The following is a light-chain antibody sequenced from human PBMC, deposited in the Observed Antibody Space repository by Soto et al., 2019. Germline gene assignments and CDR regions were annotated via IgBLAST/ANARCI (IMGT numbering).Light chain of an antibody. V-gene: IGKV3-20*01. CDR1: QSVSSSY. Sequence: EIVLTQSPGTLSLSPGERATLSCRASQSVSSSYLAWYQQKPGQAPRLLIYGDSRRATGIPDRFSGSGSGTDFTLTISRLEPEDFALYYCQQYGSSPSITFGQGTRLEIK. CDR3: QQYGSSPSIT. J-gene: IGKJ5*01. CDR2: GDS.